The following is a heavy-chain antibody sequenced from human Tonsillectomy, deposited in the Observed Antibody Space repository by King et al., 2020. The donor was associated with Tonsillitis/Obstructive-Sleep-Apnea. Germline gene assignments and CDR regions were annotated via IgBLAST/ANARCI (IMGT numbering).Heavy chain of an antibody. Sequence: ITLKESGPTLVKPTQTLTLTCTFSGFSLSTSGVGVGWIRQPPGKAPEWLALISWDDDMRFSPSLKSRLTISKDTSKNQVVLTLTNMDPVDTATYYCAHSLRELTDYPFYYYYYMDVGGKGATVNV. CDR1: GFSLSTSGVG. V-gene: IGHV2-5*02. CDR2: ISWDDDM. J-gene: IGHJ6*03. CDR3: AHSLRELTDYPFYYYYYMDV. D-gene: IGHD3-16*01.